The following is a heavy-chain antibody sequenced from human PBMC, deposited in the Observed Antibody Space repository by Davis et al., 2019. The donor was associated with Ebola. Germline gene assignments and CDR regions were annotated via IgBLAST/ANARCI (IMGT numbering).Heavy chain of an antibody. CDR2: INPSGGST. CDR3: AASVRAVAGDY. J-gene: IGHJ4*02. D-gene: IGHD6-19*01. V-gene: IGHV1-46*01. Sequence: ASVKVSCKASGYTFTSYYMHWVRQAPGQGLEWMGIINPSGGSTSYAQKFQGRVTMTRDTSTSTVYMELSSLGSEDTAVYYCAASVRAVAGDYWGQGTLVTVSS. CDR1: GYTFTSYY.